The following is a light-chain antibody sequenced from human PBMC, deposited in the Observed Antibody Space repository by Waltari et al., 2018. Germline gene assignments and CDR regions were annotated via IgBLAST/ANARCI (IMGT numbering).Light chain of an antibody. CDR2: EVI. J-gene: IGLJ3*02. V-gene: IGLV2-23*02. CDR1: TGIGGNCDS. Sequence: QSAPTQPASVSGAPGQSITISCSAVTGIGGNCDSVSWYQHHPGKVPKLLMYEVIKRRPDISARFTRSKSGNTASQSISGRQADDEEDYYCCSCGQKDIWLFGQGTKVTV. CDR3: CSCGQKDIWL.